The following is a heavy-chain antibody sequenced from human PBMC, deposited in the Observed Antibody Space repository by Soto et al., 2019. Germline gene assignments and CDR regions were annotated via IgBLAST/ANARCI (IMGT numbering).Heavy chain of an antibody. CDR1: GFTFSRYS. J-gene: IGHJ4*02. CDR2: IDTTSGTK. D-gene: IGHD5-12*01. V-gene: IGHV3-48*02. CDR3: ARGGVTTIFGDS. Sequence: EVQLVESGGGLVQPGGSLRVSCTASGFTFSRYSMKWVRQAPGKGLEWLSYIDTTSGTKYYAASVKGRFIISRDNAKNSLFLQMNSLRDEDTAVYYCARGGVTTIFGDSWGQGTLITVSS.